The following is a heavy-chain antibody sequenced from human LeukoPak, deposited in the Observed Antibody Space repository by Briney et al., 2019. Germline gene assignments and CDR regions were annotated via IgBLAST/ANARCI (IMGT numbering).Heavy chain of an antibody. D-gene: IGHD1-1*01. CDR1: GGSISGSSYY. V-gene: IGHV4-39*01. CDR3: ARLQLQLWSDF. J-gene: IGHJ4*02. CDR2: IYYNGST. Sequence: SETLSLTCTVSGGSISGSSYYWGWIRQPPGKGLEWIGNIYYNGSTYYNPSLKSRVTISVDTSKNQFSLKVSSVTAADTSVYYCARLQLQLWSDFWGQGTPVTVSS.